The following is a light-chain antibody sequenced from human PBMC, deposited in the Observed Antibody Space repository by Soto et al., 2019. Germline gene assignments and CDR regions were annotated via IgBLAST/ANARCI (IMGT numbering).Light chain of an antibody. CDR2: DVS. V-gene: IGLV2-14*03. CDR3: SSYTTSTTYV. CDR1: SSDVGAYNY. Sequence: QSALTQPASVSWSPGQSIAISCTGTSSDVGAYNYVSWYQQHPGKAPKLIIYDVSNRPSGISTRFSGSKSGNTASLTISGLQAEDEADYHCSSYTTSTTYVFGTATQLTVL. J-gene: IGLJ1*01.